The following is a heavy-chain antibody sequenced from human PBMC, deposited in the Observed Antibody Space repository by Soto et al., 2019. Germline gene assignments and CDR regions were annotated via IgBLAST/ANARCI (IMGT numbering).Heavy chain of an antibody. CDR2: ISYDGSNK. D-gene: IGHD3-10*01. Sequence: QVQLVESGGGVVQPGRSLRLSCAASGFTFSSYGMHWVRQXXXKGLEWVAVISYDGSNKYYADSVKGRFTISRDNSKNXXXXXXXXXXXXXXXXYYCAKXRQLRVDYWGQGTLVTVSS. V-gene: IGHV3-30*03. CDR1: GFTFSSYG. J-gene: IGHJ4*02. CDR3: AKXRQLRVDY.